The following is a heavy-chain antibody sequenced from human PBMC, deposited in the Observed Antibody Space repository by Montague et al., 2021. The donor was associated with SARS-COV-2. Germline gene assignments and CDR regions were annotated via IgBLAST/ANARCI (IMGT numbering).Heavy chain of an antibody. D-gene: IGHD5-24*01. J-gene: IGHJ4*02. Sequence: SETLSLTCTVSGGSISSYCWSWIRQPPGKGLEWIGYIYYSGSTSYNPSLKSRVTISVDTSKNQFSLKLSSVTAADTAVYYCARVFPRWLQFDPYFDYWGQGTLVTVSS. CDR1: GGSISSYC. CDR3: ARVFPRWLQFDPYFDY. V-gene: IGHV4-59*01. CDR2: IYYSGST.